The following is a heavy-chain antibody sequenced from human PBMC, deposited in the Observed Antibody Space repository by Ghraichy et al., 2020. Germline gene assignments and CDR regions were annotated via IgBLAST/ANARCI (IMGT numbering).Heavy chain of an antibody. Sequence: SVKVSCKASGGTFSSYAISWVRQAPGQGLEWMGGIIPIFGTANYAQKFQGRVTITADESTSTAFMELSSLRSEDTAVYYCARDESGTDAFDIWGQGTMVTVSS. CDR3: ARDESGTDAFDI. CDR1: GGTFSSYA. D-gene: IGHD1-1*01. V-gene: IGHV1-69*13. CDR2: IIPIFGTA. J-gene: IGHJ3*02.